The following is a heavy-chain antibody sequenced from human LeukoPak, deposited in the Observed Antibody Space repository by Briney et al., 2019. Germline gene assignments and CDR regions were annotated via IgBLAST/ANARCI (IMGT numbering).Heavy chain of an antibody. V-gene: IGHV1-69*05. Sequence: SVRVSCKASGGTFSSYAISWVRQAPGQGLEWMGRIIPIFGTANYAQKFQGRVTITTDESTSTAYRELSSLRSEDTAVYYCARDFGHYYDSSGSGYYFDFWGQGTLVTVSS. CDR2: IIPIFGTA. CDR1: GGTFSSYA. J-gene: IGHJ4*02. D-gene: IGHD3-22*01. CDR3: ARDFGHYYDSSGSGYYFDF.